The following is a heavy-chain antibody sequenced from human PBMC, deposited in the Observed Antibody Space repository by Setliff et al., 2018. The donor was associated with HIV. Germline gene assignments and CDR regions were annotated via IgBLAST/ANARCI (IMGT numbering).Heavy chain of an antibody. V-gene: IGHV3-30*18. D-gene: IGHD2-15*01. CDR1: GFTVSGSG. CDR3: VKDVSWAAS. Sequence: RLSCAVSGFTVSGSGMHWVRQAPGKGLEWVATMSLGAGGQYYRDSVRGRFTISRDPSKNTLFLQMDSLRGDDTAVYYCVKDVSWAASWGQGTLVTVSS. J-gene: IGHJ5*02. CDR2: MSLGAGGQ.